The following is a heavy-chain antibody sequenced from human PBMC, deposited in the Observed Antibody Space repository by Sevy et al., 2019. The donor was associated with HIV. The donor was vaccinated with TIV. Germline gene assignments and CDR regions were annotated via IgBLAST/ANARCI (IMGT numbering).Heavy chain of an antibody. CDR1: GFSFSGYV. CDR3: AKVTLWELLAAHDAFDV. Sequence: GGSLRLSCAASGFSFSGYVMNWVRQAPGKGLEWVSSISGRDSSTYYADSVGGRFIISRDNSENTLYLQMNGLRAEDRAVYYCAKVTLWELLAAHDAFDVWGQGTMVTVSS. J-gene: IGHJ3*01. V-gene: IGHV3-23*01. D-gene: IGHD1-26*01. CDR2: ISGRDSST.